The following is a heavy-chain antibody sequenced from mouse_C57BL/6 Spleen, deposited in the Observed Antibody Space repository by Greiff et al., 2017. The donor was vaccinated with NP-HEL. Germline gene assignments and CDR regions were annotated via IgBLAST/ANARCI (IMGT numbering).Heavy chain of an antibody. J-gene: IGHJ1*03. V-gene: IGHV5-2*01. CDR2: INSDGGST. Sequence: DVQLVESGGGLVQPGESLKLSCESNEYEFPSHDMSWVRKTPEKRLELVAAINSDGGSTYYPDTMERRFIISRDNTKKTLYLQMSSLRSEDTALYYCARSGYYYGSSYWYFDVWGTGTTVTVSS. CDR3: ARSGYYYGSSYWYFDV. CDR1: EYEFPSHD. D-gene: IGHD1-1*01.